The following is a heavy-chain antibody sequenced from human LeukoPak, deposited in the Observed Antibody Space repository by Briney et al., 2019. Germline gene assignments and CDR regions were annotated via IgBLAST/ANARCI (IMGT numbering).Heavy chain of an antibody. J-gene: IGHJ5*02. Sequence: GGSLRLSCTASGFAFDEHGMSWVRQVPGKGLEWVSAISGSGGSTYYADSVKGRFTISRDNSKNTLYLQMNSLRAEDTAVYYCAKGSAATNWFDPWGQGTLVTVSS. V-gene: IGHV3-23*01. CDR3: AKGSAATNWFDP. CDR2: ISGSGGST. CDR1: GFAFDEHG. D-gene: IGHD6-13*01.